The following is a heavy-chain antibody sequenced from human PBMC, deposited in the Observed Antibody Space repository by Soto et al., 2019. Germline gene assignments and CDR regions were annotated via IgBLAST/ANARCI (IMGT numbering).Heavy chain of an antibody. Sequence: LRLSCAASGFTFSSYGMHWVRQAPGKGLEWVAVIWYDGSNKYYAESVKGRFTISRDNSKNTLYLQMNSLRAEDTAVYYCARDPHVGSGWQLTADYWGQGTLVTVSS. J-gene: IGHJ4*02. D-gene: IGHD6-19*01. CDR1: GFTFSSYG. V-gene: IGHV3-33*01. CDR3: ARDPHVGSGWQLTADY. CDR2: IWYDGSNK.